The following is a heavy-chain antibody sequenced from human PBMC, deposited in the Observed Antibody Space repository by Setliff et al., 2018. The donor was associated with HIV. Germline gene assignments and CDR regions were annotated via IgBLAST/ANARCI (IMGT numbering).Heavy chain of an antibody. J-gene: IGHJ6*02. CDR3: ARLGGICSGGSCTALAYTMDV. V-gene: IGHV5-51*01. CDR2: IYPGDSDT. Sequence: GESLKISCQGSGYSFSSYWIGWVRQMPGKGLEWMGIIYPGDSDTRYSPSFQGQVTISADKSIRTAYLQCSSLKASDTAMYYCARLGGICSGGSCTALAYTMDVWGQGTTVTVSS. CDR1: GYSFSSYW. D-gene: IGHD2-15*01.